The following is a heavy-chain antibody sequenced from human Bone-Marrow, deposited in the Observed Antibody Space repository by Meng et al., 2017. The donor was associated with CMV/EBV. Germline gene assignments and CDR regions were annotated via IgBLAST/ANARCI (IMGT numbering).Heavy chain of an antibody. D-gene: IGHD3-3*01. Sequence: GGSLRLSCAASGFTFSNAWMSWVRQAPGKGLEWVGRIKSKSRGGTTDYAAPVKDRFTMSRDDSRSTLYLQLNSLKTEDTGIYYCVHLYTYLEGYPHWGQGTRVNVDS. V-gene: IGHV3-15*01. CDR1: GFTFSNAW. CDR2: IKSKSRGGTT. CDR3: VHLYTYLEGYPH. J-gene: IGHJ4*02.